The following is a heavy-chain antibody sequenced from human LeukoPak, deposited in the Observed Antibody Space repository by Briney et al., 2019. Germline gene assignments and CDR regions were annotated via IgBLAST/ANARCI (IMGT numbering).Heavy chain of an antibody. J-gene: IGHJ5*02. Sequence: GGSLRLSCAASGFTFRNLYMDWVRQAPGKGLEWVSYISSSGSTIYYADSVKGRFTISRDDAKNSLYLEMNSLRAEDTAVYYCARADCSSSTCYLRRSWFDPWGQGTLVTVSS. D-gene: IGHD2-2*01. CDR3: ARADCSSSTCYLRRSWFDP. CDR1: GFTFRNLY. CDR2: ISSSGSTI. V-gene: IGHV3-11*04.